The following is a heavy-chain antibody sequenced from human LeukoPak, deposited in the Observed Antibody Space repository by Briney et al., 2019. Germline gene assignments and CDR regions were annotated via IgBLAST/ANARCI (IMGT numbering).Heavy chain of an antibody. V-gene: IGHV4-59*11. CDR3: AGERGYDRTYNYFDY. CDR1: GGSISSHY. CDR2: IYYSGST. Sequence: SETLSLTCTVSGGSISSHYWSWIRQPPGKGLEWIGYIYYSGSTNYNPSLKSRVTISVDTSKNQFSLKLSSVTAADTAVYYCAGERGYDRTYNYFDYWGQGTLVTVSS. D-gene: IGHD3-22*01. J-gene: IGHJ4*02.